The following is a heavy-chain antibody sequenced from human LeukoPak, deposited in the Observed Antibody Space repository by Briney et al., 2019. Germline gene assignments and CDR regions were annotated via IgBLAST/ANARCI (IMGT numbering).Heavy chain of an antibody. J-gene: IGHJ4*02. CDR1: GYSISSGYY. D-gene: IGHD1-26*01. CDR3: ARGSIVGATTSFDY. Sequence: KPSETLSLTCAVSGYSISSGYYWGWIRQPPGKGLEWIGSIYHSGSTYYNPSLRSRVTISVGTSKNQFSLKLSSATAADTAVYYCARGSIVGATTSFDYWGQGTLVTVSS. V-gene: IGHV4-38-2*01. CDR2: IYHSGST.